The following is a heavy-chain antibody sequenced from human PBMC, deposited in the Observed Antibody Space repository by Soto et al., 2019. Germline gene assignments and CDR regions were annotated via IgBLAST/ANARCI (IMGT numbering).Heavy chain of an antibody. J-gene: IGHJ6*03. CDR2: ISGSGGST. CDR3: AKYEGYCSGGSCYRYYYYYMDV. V-gene: IGHV3-23*01. D-gene: IGHD2-15*01. CDR1: GFTFSSYA. Sequence: GGSLRLSCAASGFTFSSYAMSWVRQAPGKGLEWVSAISGSGGSTYYADSVKGRFTISRDNSKNTLYLQMNSLRAEDTAVYYCAKYEGYCSGGSCYRYYYYYMDVWGKGTTVTVSS.